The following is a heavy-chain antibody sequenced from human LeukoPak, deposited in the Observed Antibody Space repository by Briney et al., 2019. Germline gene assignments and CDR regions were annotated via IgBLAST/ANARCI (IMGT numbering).Heavy chain of an antibody. CDR2: INQGGSEK. D-gene: IGHD5-12*01. CDR1: GFTFSNYW. Sequence: GGSLRLSCAPSGFTFSNYWMSWVRQAPGKWLEWVANINQGGSEKYYVDSVKGRFTISRDNAKNSLYLQMNSLRAEDTAVYYCARPYDSNRDHSGYGYWGRGTLVTVSS. J-gene: IGHJ4*02. V-gene: IGHV3-7*02. CDR3: ARPYDSNRDHSGYGY.